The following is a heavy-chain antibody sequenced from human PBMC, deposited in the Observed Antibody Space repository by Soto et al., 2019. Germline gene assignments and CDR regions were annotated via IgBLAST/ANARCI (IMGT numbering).Heavy chain of an antibody. Sequence: QVQLQESGPGLVKPSETLSVTCSVSGSSISPFYWSWIRQSPGKGLEWIGYIYYTGSTKYNPSLKSRVTISVETTKKQFSLRLRSVTAADTAVYYCVRVGGYYGDYPNFDYWGQGTLVTVSS. CDR2: IYYTGST. CDR1: GSSISPFY. V-gene: IGHV4-59*01. D-gene: IGHD4-17*01. CDR3: VRVGGYYGDYPNFDY. J-gene: IGHJ4*02.